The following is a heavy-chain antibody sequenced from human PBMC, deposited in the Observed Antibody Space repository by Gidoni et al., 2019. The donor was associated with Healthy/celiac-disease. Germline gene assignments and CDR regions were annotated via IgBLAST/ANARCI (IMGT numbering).Heavy chain of an antibody. V-gene: IGHV3-73*02. Sequence: EVQLVEAGGGLVQPGGSLKLSCAASGFTFSGSAMHWVRQASGKGLEWVGRIRSKANSYATAYAASVKGRFTISRDDSKNTAYLQMTSLKTEDTAVYYCTRHARDYDILTGYTPLDDAFDIWGQGTMVTVSS. J-gene: IGHJ3*02. CDR3: TRHARDYDILTGYTPLDDAFDI. CDR2: IRSKANSYAT. D-gene: IGHD3-9*01. CDR1: GFTFSGSA.